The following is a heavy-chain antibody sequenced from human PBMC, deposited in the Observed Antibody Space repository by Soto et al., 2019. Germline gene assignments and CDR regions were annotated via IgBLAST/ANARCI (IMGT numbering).Heavy chain of an antibody. Sequence: GGSLRLSCAASEFTFSNYWLHWARQTPGKGLMWVSRINGDGSNTFYADSVKGRFTISRDNAKNTLYLQMNSLRAEDTALYYCARGYRWGMDVWGQGTTVTVSS. CDR3: ARGYRWGMDV. D-gene: IGHD3-16*02. CDR2: INGDGSNT. CDR1: EFTFSNYW. V-gene: IGHV3-74*01. J-gene: IGHJ6*02.